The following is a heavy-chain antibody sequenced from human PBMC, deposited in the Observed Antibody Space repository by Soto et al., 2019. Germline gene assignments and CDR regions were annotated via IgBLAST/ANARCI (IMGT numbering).Heavy chain of an antibody. J-gene: IGHJ4*02. CDR2: INAGNGNT. CDR1: GYTFTTYT. CDR3: ARNLMDYDILTGYHMAYYFDS. D-gene: IGHD3-9*01. V-gene: IGHV1-3*01. Sequence: ASVKVSCKASGYTFTTYTMHWVRQAPGQRLEWMGWINAGNGNTKYSQKFQGRVTITRDTSASTAYMELSSLRSEDTAVYYCARNLMDYDILTGYHMAYYFDSFWSGNPGNRLL.